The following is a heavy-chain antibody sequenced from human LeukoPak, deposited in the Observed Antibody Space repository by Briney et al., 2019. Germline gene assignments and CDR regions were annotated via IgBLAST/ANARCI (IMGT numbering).Heavy chain of an antibody. CDR2: ISSSSSYI. J-gene: IGHJ6*03. V-gene: IGHV3-21*01. CDR3: ARGKAARPNYYYYYMDV. D-gene: IGHD6-6*01. CDR1: GFTFDDHG. Sequence: GGSLRLSCAASGFTFDDHGMSWVRQAPGKGLEWVSSISSSSSYIYYADSVKGRFTISRDNAKNSLYLQMNSLRAEDTAVYYCARGKAARPNYYYYYMDVWGKGTTVTVSS.